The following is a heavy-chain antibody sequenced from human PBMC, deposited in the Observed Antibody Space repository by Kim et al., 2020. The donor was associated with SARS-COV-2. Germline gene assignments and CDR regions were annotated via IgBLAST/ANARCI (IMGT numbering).Heavy chain of an antibody. CDR3: VRGFGLGYFQH. D-gene: IGHD3-16*01. CDR2: IYYSGRN. J-gene: IGHJ1*01. Sequence: SETLSLTCTVSGGSISSADYYCTWIRQAPGRGLQWIGYIYYSGRNYYNPSLKSRLSISLDTSKNQFSLKLRSVTAADTAVYYCVRGFGLGYFQHWGRGALVTVSS. CDR1: GGSISSADYY. V-gene: IGHV4-30-4*01.